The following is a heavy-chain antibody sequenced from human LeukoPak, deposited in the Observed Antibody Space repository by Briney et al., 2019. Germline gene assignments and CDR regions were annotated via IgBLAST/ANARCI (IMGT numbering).Heavy chain of an antibody. CDR2: IKSKTDGGTT. CDR1: GFTFSGYP. V-gene: IGHV3-15*07. D-gene: IGHD7-27*01. Sequence: GKSLRLSCAASGFTFSGYPIHWVRQAPGKGLEWVGRIKSKTDGGTTDYAAPVKGRFTISRDDSKNTLYLQMNSLKTEDTAVYYCTSVFNWGDWFDPWGQGTLVTVSS. J-gene: IGHJ5*02. CDR3: TSVFNWGDWFDP.